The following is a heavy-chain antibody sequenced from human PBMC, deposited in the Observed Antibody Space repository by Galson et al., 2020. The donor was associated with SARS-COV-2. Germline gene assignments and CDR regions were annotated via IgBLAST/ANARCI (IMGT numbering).Heavy chain of an antibody. Sequence: SETLSLTCTVSGGSITSSPSYWVWIRQPPGKGLEWVASVYYSGTTYYNPSLKSRLTISVNTSKNQFSLTLSSVTAADTALYYCARHMSGVTVTSAFHLWGQGTLVSVSS. D-gene: IGHD3-10*01. V-gene: IGHV4-39*01. CDR1: GGSITSSPSY. J-gene: IGHJ3*01. CDR2: VYYSGTT. CDR3: ARHMSGVTVTSAFHL.